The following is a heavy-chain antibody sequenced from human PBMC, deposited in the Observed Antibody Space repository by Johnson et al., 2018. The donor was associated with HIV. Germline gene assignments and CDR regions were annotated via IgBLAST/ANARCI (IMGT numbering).Heavy chain of an antibody. CDR1: GFTFDDYG. D-gene: IGHD2-2*01. CDR3: ARPAIVVLPAGAFDI. J-gene: IGHJ3*02. CDR2: INWNSGSI. Sequence: VQLVESGGGLVQPGGSLRLSCAASGFTFDDYGMSWVRQAPGKGLEWVSGINWNSGSIGYADSVQGRFTISRDNPNNSLYLQMNSLRAEDTALYYCARPAIVVLPAGAFDIWGPGTMVTVSS. V-gene: IGHV3-20*04.